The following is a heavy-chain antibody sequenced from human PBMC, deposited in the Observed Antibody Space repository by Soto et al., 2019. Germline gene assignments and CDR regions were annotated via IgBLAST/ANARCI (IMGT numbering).Heavy chain of an antibody. D-gene: IGHD6-19*01. J-gene: IGHJ3*02. V-gene: IGHV1-69*02. CDR3: SREIAVSGTASYVFDI. CDR1: GGTFNAYT. CDR2: LLTILGIA. Sequence: QVQLVQSGAEVKKPGSSVKVSCKASGGTFNAYTISWGRQAPGQGLEWMGRLLTILGIAKYAQKSQGGVTITADKATSTAHMELSRLRFAATAVYYCSREIAVSGTASYVFDIWGQGTMVTVSS.